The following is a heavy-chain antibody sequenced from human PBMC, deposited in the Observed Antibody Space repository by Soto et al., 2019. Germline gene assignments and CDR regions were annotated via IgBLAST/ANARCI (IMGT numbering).Heavy chain of an antibody. Sequence: PSVKVSCKASGGTFSIYAISWVLQAPGQGLEWMGGIIPIFGTANYAQKFQGRVTITADKSTSTAYMELSSLRSEDTAVYYCAREGRPSSVFGVVITNWFDPWGQGTLVTVSS. D-gene: IGHD3-3*01. CDR2: IIPIFGTA. J-gene: IGHJ5*02. V-gene: IGHV1-69*06. CDR1: GGTFSIYA. CDR3: AREGRPSSVFGVVITNWFDP.